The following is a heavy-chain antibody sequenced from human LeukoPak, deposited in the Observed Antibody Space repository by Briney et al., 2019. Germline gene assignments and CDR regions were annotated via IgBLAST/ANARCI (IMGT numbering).Heavy chain of an antibody. CDR3: ARGERGYSLPYYFDY. J-gene: IGHJ4*02. V-gene: IGHV4-59*01. CDR1: GGSISSYY. D-gene: IGHD5-18*01. Sequence: SETLSLTCTVSGGSISSYYWGWIRQPPGKGLEWIGYIYYSGSTNYNPSLKSRITISVDTSKNQFSLKLSSVTAADTAVYYCARGERGYSLPYYFDYWGQGTLVTVSS. CDR2: IYYSGST.